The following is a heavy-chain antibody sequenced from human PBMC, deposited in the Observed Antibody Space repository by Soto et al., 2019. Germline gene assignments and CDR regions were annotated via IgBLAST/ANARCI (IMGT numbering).Heavy chain of an antibody. CDR2: IYHSGST. J-gene: IGHJ5*01. CDR3: GLYSSSSDGFDS. Sequence: QVQLQESGPGLVKPSGTLSLTCAVSGGSISSSNWWSWVRQPPGKGLEWIGEIYHSGSTKYNPSRTSRVTISVDKSKNQFSLKLSSVSAADTAVYYCGLYSSSSDGFDSWGQGTLVTVSS. D-gene: IGHD6-6*01. V-gene: IGHV4-4*02. CDR1: GGSISSSNW.